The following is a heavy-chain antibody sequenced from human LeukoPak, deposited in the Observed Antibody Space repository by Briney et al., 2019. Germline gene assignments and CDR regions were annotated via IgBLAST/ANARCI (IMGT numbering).Heavy chain of an antibody. CDR3: ARDPYSGYYGDYYYYYMDV. J-gene: IGHJ6*03. D-gene: IGHD5-12*01. V-gene: IGHV3-30*04. CDR1: GFTFSSYA. Sequence: GGSLRLSCAASGFTFSSYAMRWVRQAPGKGLEWVAVISYDGSNKYYADSVKGRFTISRDNAKNSLYLQINSLRAEDTAVYYCARDPYSGYYGDYYYYYMDVWGKGTTVTISS. CDR2: ISYDGSNK.